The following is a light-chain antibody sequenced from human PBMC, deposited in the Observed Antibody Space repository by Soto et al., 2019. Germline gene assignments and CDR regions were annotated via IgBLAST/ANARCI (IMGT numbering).Light chain of an antibody. CDR2: YDN. CDR3: QVLDSSSDLRGV. CDR1: NIGSKS. V-gene: IGLV3-21*04. J-gene: IGLJ2*01. Sequence: SYELTQPPSVSVAPGKTARITCGGNNIGSKSVHWYQQKPGQAPVLVIYYDNDRPSGTPERFPGSNSGNTATLTISSVEAGDEADYYCQVLDSSSDLRGVFGGGTKLTVL.